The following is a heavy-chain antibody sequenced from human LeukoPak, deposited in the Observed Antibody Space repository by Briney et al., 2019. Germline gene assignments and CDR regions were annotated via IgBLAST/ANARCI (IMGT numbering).Heavy chain of an antibody. Sequence: GGSLRLSCAASGFTFSSYAMSWVRQAPGKGLEWVSAISGSGSSTYYADSVKGRFTISRDNSKNTLYLQMNSLRAEDTAVYYCARDKSDSGSYYKYWGQGTLVTVSS. CDR1: GFTFSSYA. CDR3: ARDKSDSGSYYKY. V-gene: IGHV3-23*01. D-gene: IGHD3-10*01. J-gene: IGHJ4*02. CDR2: ISGSGSST.